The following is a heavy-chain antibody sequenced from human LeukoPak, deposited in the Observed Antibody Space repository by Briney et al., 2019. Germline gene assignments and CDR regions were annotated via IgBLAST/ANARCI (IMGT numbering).Heavy chain of an antibody. CDR3: AKNGGRQSDHFDY. CDR1: GFTFSSYA. CDR2: ISGSGGST. D-gene: IGHD2-15*01. Sequence: GGSLRLSCAASGFTFSSYAMSWVRQAPGKGLEWVSAISGSGGSTYYADSVKGWFTISRDNSKNTLYLQMNSLRAEDTAVYYCAKNGGRQSDHFDYWGQGTLVTVSS. V-gene: IGHV3-23*01. J-gene: IGHJ4*02.